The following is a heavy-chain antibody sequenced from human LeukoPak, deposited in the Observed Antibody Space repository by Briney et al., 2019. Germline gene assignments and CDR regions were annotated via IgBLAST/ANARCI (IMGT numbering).Heavy chain of an antibody. V-gene: IGHV1-69*04. Sequence: GASVKVSCKASGGTFSSYAISWVRQAPGQGLEWMGRIIPILGIANYAQKFQGRVTITADKSTSTAYMELSSLRSEDTAVYYCARALSYYGSGSYYNGNWGQGTLVTVSS. CDR1: GGTFSSYA. D-gene: IGHD3-10*01. CDR2: IIPILGIA. J-gene: IGHJ4*02. CDR3: ARALSYYGSGSYYNGN.